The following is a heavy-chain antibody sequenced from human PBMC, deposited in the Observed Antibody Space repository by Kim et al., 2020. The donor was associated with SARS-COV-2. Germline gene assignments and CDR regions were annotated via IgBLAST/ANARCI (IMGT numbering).Heavy chain of an antibody. Sequence: SVKGRFTISRDNSKNTLYLQMNSLRAEDTAVYYCARDRTGDGYYYYGMDVWGQGTTVTVSS. J-gene: IGHJ6*02. D-gene: IGHD7-27*01. CDR3: ARDRTGDGYYYYGMDV. V-gene: IGHV3-30*01.